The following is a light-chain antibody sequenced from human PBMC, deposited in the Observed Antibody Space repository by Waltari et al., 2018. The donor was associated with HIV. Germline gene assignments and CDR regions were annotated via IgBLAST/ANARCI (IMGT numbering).Light chain of an antibody. J-gene: IGLJ3*02. CDR3: SSSRV. V-gene: IGLV2-8*01. Sequence: QSALTQPPSASGSPGQSVTISCTGTSSDVGGYNYVSWYQQHPGKAPKLMIYEVNKRPSGVPDRFSGSKSGNMASLTVSGLQAEDEADYYCSSSRVFGGGTKLTVL. CDR1: SSDVGGYNY. CDR2: EVN.